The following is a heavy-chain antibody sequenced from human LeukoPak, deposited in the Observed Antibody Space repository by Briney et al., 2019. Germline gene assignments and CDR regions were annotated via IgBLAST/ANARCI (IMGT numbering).Heavy chain of an antibody. V-gene: IGHV1-18*01. CDR3: AKSTILENYYYYYYMDV. D-gene: IGHD3-3*01. J-gene: IGHJ6*03. CDR2: ISAYNGNT. Sequence: ASVKVSCKASGYTFSSYGISWVRQAPGQGLEWMGWISAYNGNTNYAQKFQGRVTMNTDTSTSTAYMELRSLRSVDTAVYYCAKSTILENYYYYYYMDVWGKGTTVTVSS. CDR1: GYTFSSYG.